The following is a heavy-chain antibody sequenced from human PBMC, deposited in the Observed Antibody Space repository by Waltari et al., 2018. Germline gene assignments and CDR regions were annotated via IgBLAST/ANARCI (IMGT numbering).Heavy chain of an antibody. CDR3: ASPDY. V-gene: IGHV5-51*01. CDR2: VHPGDSDV. CDR1: GYNFTNYL. J-gene: IGHJ4*02. Sequence: AELKKPGESLKISCRASGYNFTNYLIGWVRQMPGKGLEWLGTVHPGDSDVRYSPSFQGHITISAGKSVSTAYLQLNNLRVSDSAIYYCASPDYWGQGTLVTVSS.